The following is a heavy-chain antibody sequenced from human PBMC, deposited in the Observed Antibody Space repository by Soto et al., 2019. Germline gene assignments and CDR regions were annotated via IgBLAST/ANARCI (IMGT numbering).Heavy chain of an antibody. CDR2: IIPIFGTA. D-gene: IGHD5-12*01. J-gene: IGHJ6*02. V-gene: IGHV1-69*13. CDR1: GGTFSSYA. Sequence: ASVKVSCKASGGTFSSYAISWVRQAPGQGLEWMGGIIPIFGTANYAQKFQGRVTITADESTSTAYMELSSLRSEDTAVYYCARGGVGGYDYYYGMDVWGQGTTVTVSS. CDR3: ARGGVGGYDYYYGMDV.